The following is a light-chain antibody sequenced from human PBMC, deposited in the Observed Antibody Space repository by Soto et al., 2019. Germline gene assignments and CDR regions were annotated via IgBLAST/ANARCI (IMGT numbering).Light chain of an antibody. CDR2: GAS. CDR3: QQYGSSGT. J-gene: IGKJ1*01. V-gene: IGKV3-20*01. Sequence: IVLTQSPGTLSLSPGERATLSCMASQSVSNNYLAWYQQKPDQAPRLLIYGASNRATGIPDRFSGSGSGTDFTLTISRLEPEDFAVYYCQQYGSSGTFGQGTKVDI. CDR1: QSVSNNY.